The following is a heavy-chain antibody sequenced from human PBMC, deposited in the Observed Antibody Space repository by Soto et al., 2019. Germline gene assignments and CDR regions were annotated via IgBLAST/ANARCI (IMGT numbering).Heavy chain of an antibody. CDR3: ARGLRYSGMDV. V-gene: IGHV4-34*01. CDR2: IDHSGST. Sequence: SETLSLTCAVHRGSFNAYSWTWIRQPPGKGLEWIGEIDHSGSTTHNPSLKSRIIMSVDTSKNQFSLNVSSMTAADTAVYYCARGLRYSGMDVWGQGTTVTVSS. J-gene: IGHJ6*02. CDR1: RGSFNAYS.